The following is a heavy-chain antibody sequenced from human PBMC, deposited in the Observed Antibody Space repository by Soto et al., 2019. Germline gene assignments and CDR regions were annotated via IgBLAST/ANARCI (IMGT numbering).Heavy chain of an antibody. CDR2: ISYDGSNK. Sequence: GGSLRLSCAASGFTFSSYGMHWVRQAPGKGLEWVAVISYDGSNKYYADSVKGRFTISRDNPKNTLYLQMNSLRAEDTAVYYCALTPSYGMDVWGEGTTVTVSS. CDR3: ALTPSYGMDV. J-gene: IGHJ6*04. V-gene: IGHV3-30*03. CDR1: GFTFSSYG.